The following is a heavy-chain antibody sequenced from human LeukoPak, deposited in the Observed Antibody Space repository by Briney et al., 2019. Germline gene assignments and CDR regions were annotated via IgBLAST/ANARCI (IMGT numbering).Heavy chain of an antibody. D-gene: IGHD6-19*01. CDR2: ISGSGNST. J-gene: IGHJ4*02. CDR1: FAFKKYA. V-gene: IGHV3-23*01. CDR3: ARGLIAVAVPPSY. Sequence: GGSLRLSCTASFAFKKYAMIWVRQAQGKGLEWVSAISGSGNSTYYADSVKGRFTISRDNSKNTLYLQMNSLRAEDTAVYYCARGLIAVAVPPSYWGQGTLVTVSS.